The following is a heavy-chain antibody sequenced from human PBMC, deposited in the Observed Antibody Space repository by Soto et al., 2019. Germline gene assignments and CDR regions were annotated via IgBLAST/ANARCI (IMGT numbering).Heavy chain of an antibody. J-gene: IGHJ4*02. V-gene: IGHV3-33*01. CDR2: IWYDGSNK. CDR3: ASSIN. Sequence: GGSLRPSCPASEFPFTSYGMHWVRQAPGKGLDWVAVIWYDGSNKDYADSVKGRFTISRDNSKNTLFLQMNNLRVDDTAVYYCASSINWGQGTLVTVSS. CDR1: EFPFTSYG.